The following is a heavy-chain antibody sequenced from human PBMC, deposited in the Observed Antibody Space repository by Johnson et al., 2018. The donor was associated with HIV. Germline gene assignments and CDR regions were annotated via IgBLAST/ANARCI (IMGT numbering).Heavy chain of an antibody. CDR2: ITYDGSHK. D-gene: IGHD6-6*01. J-gene: IGHJ3*02. V-gene: IGHV3-30*18. Sequence: QVQLVESGGGVVQPGRSLRLSCAASGFTFSNYGMHWVRQAPGKGLEWVALITYDGSHKYYEDPVKGRFTISRDNSKNTVWLQLNSLRAEDTAVYYCAKESSHLVRRSAFDIWGQGTMVTVSS. CDR3: AKESSHLVRRSAFDI. CDR1: GFTFSNYG.